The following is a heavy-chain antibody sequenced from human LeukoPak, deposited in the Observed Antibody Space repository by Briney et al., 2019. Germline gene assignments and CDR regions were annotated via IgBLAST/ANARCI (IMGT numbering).Heavy chain of an antibody. CDR1: GYSFTNYW. CDR2: IYPGNSYT. CDR3: ARPPNPDFDY. V-gene: IGHV5-51*01. Sequence: GESLKISCQGSGYSFTNYWIGLVRQMPGKGLEWMGIIYPGNSYTRYGPSFQGQVTISADKSISTAYLQWSSLKASDTAMYYGARPPNPDFDYWGQGTLVTVSS. J-gene: IGHJ4*02.